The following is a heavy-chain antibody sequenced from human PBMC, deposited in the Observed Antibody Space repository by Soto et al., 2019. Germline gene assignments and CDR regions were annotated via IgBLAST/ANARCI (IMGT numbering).Heavy chain of an antibody. CDR3: ARDRLRYNWNDFPYYYCGMDV. CDR2: ISYDGSNK. J-gene: IGHJ6*02. CDR1: GFTFSSYA. Sequence: QVQLVESGGGVVQPGRSLRLSCAASGFTFSSYAMHWVRQAPGKGLEWVAVISYDGSNKYYADSVKGRFTISRDNSKNTLYLQMNSVRAENTAVYYCARDRLRYNWNDFPYYYCGMDVWGQGTTVTVSS. D-gene: IGHD1-1*01. V-gene: IGHV3-30-3*01.